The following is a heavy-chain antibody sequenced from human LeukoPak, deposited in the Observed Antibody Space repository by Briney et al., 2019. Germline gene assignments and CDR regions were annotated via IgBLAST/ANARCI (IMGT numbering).Heavy chain of an antibody. CDR1: GFTFGSYG. D-gene: IGHD5-18*01. CDR3: AKDRWYTAMGLFDY. Sequence: PGRSLRLSCAASGFTFGSYGMHWVRQAPGRGLEWVAVISYDGSNKYYADSVKGRFTISGDNSKNTLYLQMNSLRAEDTAVYYCAKDRWYTAMGLFDYWGQGTLVTVSS. CDR2: ISYDGSNK. J-gene: IGHJ4*02. V-gene: IGHV3-30*18.